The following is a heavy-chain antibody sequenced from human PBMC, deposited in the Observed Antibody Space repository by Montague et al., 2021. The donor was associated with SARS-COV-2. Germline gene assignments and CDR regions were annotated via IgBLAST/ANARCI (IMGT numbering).Heavy chain of an antibody. V-gene: IGHV4-34*01. D-gene: IGHD2-2*02. Sequence: SETLSLTCAVHGTSFSGYYWNWIRQPPGKGLEWIGEINHGGSANYNPSLKRRVTISVDMSKNQFSLKLNSVTAADTAVYYCARLGEGVVPAPILGVGPYYSYFYMDVWGKGATVTVSS. CDR3: ARLGEGVVPAPILGVGPYYSYFYMDV. J-gene: IGHJ6*03. CDR2: INHGGSA. CDR1: GTSFSGYY.